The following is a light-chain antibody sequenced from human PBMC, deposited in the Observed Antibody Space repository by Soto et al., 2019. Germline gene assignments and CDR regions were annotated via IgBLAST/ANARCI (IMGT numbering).Light chain of an antibody. CDR3: QQYGSSPLFT. CDR2: GAS. Sequence: EIVLTQSPGTLSLSPGERATLSCRASQSVSSSYLAWYQQKPGQAPRLLIYGASSTATGIPDRFSGSGSGKYFTLTISRLDPEDFAVYYCQQYGSSPLFTFGPGTKVDIK. CDR1: QSVSSSY. J-gene: IGKJ3*01. V-gene: IGKV3-20*01.